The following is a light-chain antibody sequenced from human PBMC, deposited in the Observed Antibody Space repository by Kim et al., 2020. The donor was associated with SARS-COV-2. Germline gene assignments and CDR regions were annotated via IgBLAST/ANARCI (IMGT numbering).Light chain of an antibody. CDR3: QQYYSTPYT. CDR2: WAS. J-gene: IGKJ2*01. CDR1: QSVLYSSNNKNY. Sequence: DIVMTQSPGSLAVSLGERATINCKSSQSVLYSSNNKNYLAWYQQKPGQPPKLLIYWASTRESGVPDRFSGSGSGTDFTLTISSLQAEDVAVYYCQQYYSTPYTFGQGTKLEI. V-gene: IGKV4-1*01.